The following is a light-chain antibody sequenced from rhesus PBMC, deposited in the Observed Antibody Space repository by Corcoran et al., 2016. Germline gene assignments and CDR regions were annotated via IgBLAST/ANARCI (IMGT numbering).Light chain of an antibody. V-gene: IGKV1-74*01. CDR3: QPRYGTPPT. J-gene: IGKJ1*01. Sequence: EIQMTQSPSSLSESVGDRVTITCRASENVHNYLHWYQQKPGKAPKLLIYAASPLQSGVPSRFSGRGSGTVYTFTISSLQPEDVATYYCQPRYGTPPTFGQWTKVEIK. CDR2: AAS. CDR1: ENVHNY.